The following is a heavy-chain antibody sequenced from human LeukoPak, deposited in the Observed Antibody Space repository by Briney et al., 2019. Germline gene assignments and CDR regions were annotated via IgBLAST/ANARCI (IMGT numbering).Heavy chain of an antibody. CDR3: ATELTSGSYLGKFDY. CDR1: GYTLTELS. CDR2: FDPEDGET. V-gene: IGHV1-24*01. J-gene: IGHJ4*02. D-gene: IGHD1-26*01. Sequence: ASVKVSCKVSGYTLTELSMHWVRQAPGKGLEWMGGFDPEDGETFYAQKFQGRVTMTEDTSTDTAYMELSSLRSEDTAVYYCATELTSGSYLGKFDYWGQGTLVTVSS.